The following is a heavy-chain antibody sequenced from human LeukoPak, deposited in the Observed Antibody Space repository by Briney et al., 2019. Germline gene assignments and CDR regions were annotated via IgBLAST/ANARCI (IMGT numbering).Heavy chain of an antibody. V-gene: IGHV3-23*01. CDR3: AKVVNDNGKTFGVVINPYYFDY. J-gene: IGHJ4*02. CDR2: ISGSGGST. Sequence: GGSLRLSCAASGFTFSSYAMSWVRQAPGKGLEWVSAISGSGGSTYYADSVKGRFTISRDNSKNTLYLQMNSLRAEDTAVYYCAKVVNDNGKTFGVVINPYYFDYWGQGTLVTVSS. D-gene: IGHD3-3*01. CDR1: GFTFSSYA.